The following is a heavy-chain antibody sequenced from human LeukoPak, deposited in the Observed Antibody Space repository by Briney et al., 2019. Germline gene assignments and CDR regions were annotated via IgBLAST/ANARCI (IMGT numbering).Heavy chain of an antibody. CDR2: IRYDGSNK. CDR3: AAFTVCSSTSCYFSLERENFDY. V-gene: IGHV3-30*02. Sequence: GGSLRLSCAASGFTFSSYGMHWVRQAPGKGLEWVAFIRYDGSNKYYADSVKGRFTISRDNSKNTLYLQMNSLRAEDTAVYYCAAFTVCSSTSCYFSLERENFDYWGQGTLVTVSS. J-gene: IGHJ4*02. D-gene: IGHD2-2*01. CDR1: GFTFSSYG.